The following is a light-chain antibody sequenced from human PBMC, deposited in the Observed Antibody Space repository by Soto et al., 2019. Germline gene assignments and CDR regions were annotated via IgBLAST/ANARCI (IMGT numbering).Light chain of an antibody. J-gene: IGKJ1*01. CDR2: AAS. Sequence: AIRMTQSPSSLSASTGDRVTITCRASQGISSYLAWYQQKPGKAPKLLIYAASTLQRGVPSRVSGSGYATVFTITISWLQSEDFATYCRQQGCSYPRTFGQGTKVEIK. V-gene: IGKV1-8*01. CDR3: QQGCSYPRT. CDR1: QGISSY.